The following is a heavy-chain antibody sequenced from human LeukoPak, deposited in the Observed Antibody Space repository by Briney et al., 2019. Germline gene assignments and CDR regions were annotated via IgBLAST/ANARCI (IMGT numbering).Heavy chain of an antibody. D-gene: IGHD3-10*01. CDR2: IKQDGSVK. CDR1: GFTFTSYW. V-gene: IGHV3-7*01. CDR3: ARNYYYRFDY. J-gene: IGHJ4*02. Sequence: GGSLRLSCAASGFTFTSYWMTWVRQAPGKGLEWVANIKQDGSVKNYVDSLRGRFTISRDNAKDSLYLQMNSLRAEDTAVYFCARNYYYRFDYWGQGTMVAVSS.